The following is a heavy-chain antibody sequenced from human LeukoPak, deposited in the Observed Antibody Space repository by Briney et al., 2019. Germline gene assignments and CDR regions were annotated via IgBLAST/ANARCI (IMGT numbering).Heavy chain of an antibody. V-gene: IGHV4-39*02. CDR3: AREKVGSTTFDY. CDR1: GGSISSSSYY. CDR2: IYYSGST. Sequence: SETLSRTCTVSGGSISSSSYYWGWIRQPPGKGLEWIGSIYYSGSTYYIPSLKSRVTISVDTSKNQFSLKLSSVTAADTAVYYCAREKVGSTTFDYWGQGALVTVSS. J-gene: IGHJ4*02. D-gene: IGHD1-26*01.